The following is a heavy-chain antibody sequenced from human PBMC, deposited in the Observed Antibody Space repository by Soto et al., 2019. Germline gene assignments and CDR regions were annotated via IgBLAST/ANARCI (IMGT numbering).Heavy chain of an antibody. CDR2: INPNSGGT. D-gene: IGHD6-19*01. V-gene: IGHV1-2*02. CDR1: GYIFTDYY. Sequence: GASVKVSCKASGYIFTDYYMNWVRQAPGQGLEWMGWINPNSGGTNYAQKFQDRVTMTADTAASTVYMELRSLRSDDSAVFYCARDRSGWYDFWGQGTLVTVSS. CDR3: ARDRSGWYDF. J-gene: IGHJ4*02.